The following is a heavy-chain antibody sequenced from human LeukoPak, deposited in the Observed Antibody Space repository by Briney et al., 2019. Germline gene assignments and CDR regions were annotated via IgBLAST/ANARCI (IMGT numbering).Heavy chain of an antibody. Sequence: ASVKVSCKASGYTFTSYYMHWVRQAPGQGLEWMGIINPSGGSTSYAQKLQGRVTMTTDTSTSTAYMELRSLRSDDTAVYYCARGTTQLAPGDHWGQGTLVTVSS. CDR2: INPSGGST. CDR1: GYTFTSYY. J-gene: IGHJ4*02. CDR3: ARGTTQLAPGDH. D-gene: IGHD6-13*01. V-gene: IGHV1-46*01.